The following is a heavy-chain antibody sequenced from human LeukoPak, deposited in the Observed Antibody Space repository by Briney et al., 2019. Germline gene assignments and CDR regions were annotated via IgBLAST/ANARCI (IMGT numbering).Heavy chain of an antibody. CDR1: GYSISSGYY. CDR3: ARRGKWAFDI. D-gene: IGHD1-26*01. J-gene: IGHJ3*02. CDR2: INHSGST. Sequence: SETLSLTCTVSGYSISSGYYWGWIRQPPGKGLEWIGEINHSGSTNYNPSLKSRVTISVDTSKNQFSLKLSSVTAADTAVYYCARRGKWAFDIWGQGTMVTVSS. V-gene: IGHV4-38-2*02.